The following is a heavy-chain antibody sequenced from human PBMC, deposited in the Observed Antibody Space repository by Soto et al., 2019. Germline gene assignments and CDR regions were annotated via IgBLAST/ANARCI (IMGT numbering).Heavy chain of an antibody. CDR2: INPNSGDT. CDR1: GYTFTGYY. CDR3: ARSLTTIGGRPDS. V-gene: IGHV1-2*02. Sequence: ASVKVSCKASGYTFTGYYMHWVRQAPGQGLEWMGWINPNSGDTKYAQKFQGRVTMTRDTSTRTAYMEVSRLTSDDTAVYYCARSLTTIGGRPDSWGQGPMVAVYS. D-gene: IGHD3-3*01. J-gene: IGHJ4*02.